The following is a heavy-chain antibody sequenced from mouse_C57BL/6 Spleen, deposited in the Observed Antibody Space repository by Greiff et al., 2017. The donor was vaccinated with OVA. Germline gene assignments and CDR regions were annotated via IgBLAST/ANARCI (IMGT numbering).Heavy chain of an antibody. CDR3: ARSGNDYDPYCAMDY. CDR1: GYTFTSYG. V-gene: IGHV1-81*01. Sequence: QVQLQQSGAELARPGASVKLSCKASGYTFTSYGIRWVKQRTGQGLEWIGEIYPRSGNTYYNEKFKGKATLTVDKSSSTAYMELRSLTSEDSAVYYCARSGNDYDPYCAMDYWGQGTSVTVSA. D-gene: IGHD2-4*01. CDR2: IYPRSGNT. J-gene: IGHJ4*01.